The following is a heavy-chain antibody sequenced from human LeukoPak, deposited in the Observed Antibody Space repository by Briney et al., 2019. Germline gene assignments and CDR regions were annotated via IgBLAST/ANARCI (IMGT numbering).Heavy chain of an antibody. CDR2: ISNTGTIT. D-gene: IGHD6-13*01. CDR1: GFTFSDQN. J-gene: IGHJ5*01. CDR3: ARGAGSSWFYS. V-gene: IGHV3-48*02. Sequence: GGSLRLSCAASGFTFSDQNMNWVRQAPGKGLEWLSYISNTGTITHYADSVKGRFTISRDNAKTSLYLQMSTLRDEDTAVYYCARGAGSSWFYSWGQGTLVTVSS.